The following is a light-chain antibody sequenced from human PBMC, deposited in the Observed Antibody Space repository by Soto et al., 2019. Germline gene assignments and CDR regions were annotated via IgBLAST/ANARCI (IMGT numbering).Light chain of an antibody. V-gene: IGKV1-5*03. CDR2: KAS. Sequence: DILMTHSPSTLTASVGDRVTITCRASQSISSWLAWYQQKPGKAPKLLIYKASSLESGVPSRFSGSGSGTEFTLTISSPQPDDFATYYCQQYNSYSPKWTFGQGTKVDIK. CDR3: QQYNSYSPKWT. CDR1: QSISSW. J-gene: IGKJ1*01.